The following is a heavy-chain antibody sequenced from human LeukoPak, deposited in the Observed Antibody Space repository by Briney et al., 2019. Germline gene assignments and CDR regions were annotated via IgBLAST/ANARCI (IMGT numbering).Heavy chain of an antibody. CDR1: GFTVSSNY. V-gene: IGHV3-33*08. J-gene: IGHJ3*02. D-gene: IGHD3-22*01. Sequence: GGSLRLSCAASGFTVSSNYMSWVRQAPGKGLEWVAVIWYDGSNKYYADSVKGRFTISRDNSKNTLYLQMNSLRAEDTAVYYCARNQWLYKARDAFDIWGQGTMVTVSS. CDR3: ARNQWLYKARDAFDI. CDR2: IWYDGSNK.